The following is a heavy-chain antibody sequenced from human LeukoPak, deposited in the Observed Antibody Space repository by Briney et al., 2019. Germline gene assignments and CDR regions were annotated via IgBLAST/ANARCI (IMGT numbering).Heavy chain of an antibody. CDR1: GFTFSSYA. D-gene: IGHD3-3*01. V-gene: IGHV3-23*01. Sequence: TGGSLRLSCAASGFTFSSYAMSWVRQAPGKGLEWVSLISGSGGNTYYADSVKGRFTISRDNSKNTLYLQMNSLRAEDTAVYYCAKRPPIFGVVSDDYWGQGTLVAVSS. CDR2: ISGSGGNT. J-gene: IGHJ4*02. CDR3: AKRPPIFGVVSDDY.